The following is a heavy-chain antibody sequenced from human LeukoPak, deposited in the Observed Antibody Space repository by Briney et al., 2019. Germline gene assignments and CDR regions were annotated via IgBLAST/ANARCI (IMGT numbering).Heavy chain of an antibody. CDR1: GGPISSYY. CDR2: IYYSGST. CDR3: ARRSSSSDWFDP. D-gene: IGHD6-13*01. J-gene: IGHJ5*02. Sequence: SETLSLTCTVSGGPISSYYWSWIRQPPGKGLEWIGYIYYSGSTNYNPSLKSRVIISVDTSKNQFSLKLSSVTAADTAVYYCARRSSSSDWFDPWGQGTLVTVSS. V-gene: IGHV4-59*08.